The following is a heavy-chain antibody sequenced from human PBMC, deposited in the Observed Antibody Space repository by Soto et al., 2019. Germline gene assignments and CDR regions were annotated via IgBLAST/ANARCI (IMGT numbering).Heavy chain of an antibody. CDR1: GGSFSGYY. Sequence: PSETLSLTCAVYGGSFSGYYWSWIRQPPGKGLEWIGEINHSGSTNYNPSLKSRVTISVDTSKNQFSLKLSSVTAADTAVYYCAAVRGWQYNWFDPWGQGTLVTVSS. CDR3: AAVRGWQYNWFDP. V-gene: IGHV4-34*01. CDR2: INHSGST. D-gene: IGHD2-15*01. J-gene: IGHJ5*02.